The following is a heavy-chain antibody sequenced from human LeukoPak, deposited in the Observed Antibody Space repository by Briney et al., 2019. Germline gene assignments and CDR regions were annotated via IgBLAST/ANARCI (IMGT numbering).Heavy chain of an antibody. CDR2: INSDGSST. D-gene: IGHD3-10*01. J-gene: IGHJ4*02. CDR3: ARERLWFGELYDY. V-gene: IGHV3-74*01. Sequence: PGGPLRLSCAASGFTFSSYWMHWVRQAPGKGLVWVSRINSDGSSTSYADSVKGRFTISRDNAKNTLYLQMNSLRAEDTAVYYCARERLWFGELYDYWGQGTLVTVSS. CDR1: GFTFSSYW.